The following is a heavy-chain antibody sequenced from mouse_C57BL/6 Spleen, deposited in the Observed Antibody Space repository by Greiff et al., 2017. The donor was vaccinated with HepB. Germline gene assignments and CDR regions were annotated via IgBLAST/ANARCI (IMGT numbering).Heavy chain of an antibody. J-gene: IGHJ3*01. D-gene: IGHD1-1*01. V-gene: IGHV1-53*01. CDR3: AREGVYYYGSSLPY. CDR1: GYTFTSYW. CDR2: INPSNGGT. Sequence: QVQLQQPGTELVKPGASVKLSCKASGYTFTSYWMHWVKQRPGQGLEWIGNINPSNGGTNYNEKFKSKATLTVDKSSSTAYMQLSSLTSEDSAVYNCAREGVYYYGSSLPYWGQGTLVTVSA.